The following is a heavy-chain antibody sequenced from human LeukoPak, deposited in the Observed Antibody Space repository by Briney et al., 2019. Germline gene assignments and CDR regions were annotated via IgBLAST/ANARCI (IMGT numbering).Heavy chain of an antibody. J-gene: IGHJ6*02. D-gene: IGHD6-19*01. CDR1: GFTFSSYS. V-gene: IGHV3-21*01. CDR2: ISSSSSYI. Sequence: GSLRLSCAASGFTFSSYSMNWVRQAPGKGLEWVSSISSSSSYIYYADSVKGRFTISRDNAKNSLYLQMNSLRAEDTAVYYCARDTGKWLVRGIWYYYGMDVWGQGTTVTVSS. CDR3: ARDTGKWLVRGIWYYYGMDV.